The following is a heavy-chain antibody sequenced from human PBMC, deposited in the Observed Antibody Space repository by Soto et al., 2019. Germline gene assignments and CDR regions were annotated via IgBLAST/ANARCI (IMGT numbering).Heavy chain of an antibody. CDR3: ARDHLRFLEWLLGYGMGV. V-gene: IGHV1-46*01. Sequence: GASVKVSCKASGYTFTSYYMHWVRQAPGQGLEWMGIINPSGGSTSYAQKFQGRVTMTRDTSTSTVYMELSSLRSEDTAVYYCARDHLRFLEWLLGYGMGVWGQGTTVTVSS. CDR1: GYTFTSYY. CDR2: INPSGGST. D-gene: IGHD3-3*01. J-gene: IGHJ6*02.